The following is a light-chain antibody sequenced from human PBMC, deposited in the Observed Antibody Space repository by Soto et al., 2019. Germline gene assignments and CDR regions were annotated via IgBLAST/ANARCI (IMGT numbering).Light chain of an antibody. Sequence: EIVLTQSPATLSLSPGERATLSCRASQSVSSYLAWYQQKPGQAPRLLIYDASNRATGIPARFSGSGSGTEFTLSPSSLQSEHLGVYYCQQDSSWPLTFGGGTKVDIK. CDR3: QQDSSWPLT. CDR1: QSVSSY. V-gene: IGKV3-11*01. J-gene: IGKJ4*01. CDR2: DAS.